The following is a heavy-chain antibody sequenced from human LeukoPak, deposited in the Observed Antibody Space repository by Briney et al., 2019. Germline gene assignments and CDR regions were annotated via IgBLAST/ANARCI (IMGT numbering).Heavy chain of an antibody. CDR2: IYTGGSS. D-gene: IGHD3-3*01. Sequence: TSETLSLTCTVSGGSISSYYWSWIRQSAGKGLEWIVRIYTGGSSNYNPSLKSRVTISVDKSENQFSLKLSSVTAADTSVYYCARDYRRRATIFGVVTPSWYFDLWGRGTLVTVSS. CDR3: ARDYRRRATIFGVVTPSWYFDL. J-gene: IGHJ2*01. V-gene: IGHV4-4*07. CDR1: GGSISSYY.